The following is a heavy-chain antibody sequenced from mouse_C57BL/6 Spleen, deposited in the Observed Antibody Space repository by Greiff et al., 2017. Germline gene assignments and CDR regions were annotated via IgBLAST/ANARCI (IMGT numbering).Heavy chain of an antibody. CDR1: GYTFTDYE. D-gene: IGHD1-1*01. Sequence: QVQLKQSGAELVRPGASVTLSCKASGYTFTDYEMHWVKQTPVHGLEWIGAIDPETGGTAYNQKFKGKAILTADKSSSTAYMELRSLTSEDSAVYYCTRSVDYYGRTFAYWGQGTLVTVSA. CDR3: TRSVDYYGRTFAY. V-gene: IGHV1-15*01. CDR2: IDPETGGT. J-gene: IGHJ3*01.